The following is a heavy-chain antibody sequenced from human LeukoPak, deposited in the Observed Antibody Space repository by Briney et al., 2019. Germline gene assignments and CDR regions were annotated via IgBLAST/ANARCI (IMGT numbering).Heavy chain of an antibody. D-gene: IGHD5-12*01. CDR3: ASLLNVAGYSGYDSDY. J-gene: IGHJ4*02. CDR2: INHSGST. V-gene: IGHV4-34*01. CDR1: GGSFSGYY. Sequence: SETLSLTCAVYGGSFSGYYWSWIRQPPGKGLEWIGEINHSGSTNYNPSLKSRGTISVEPPKNQFSLKLSAVTAADTAVYYCASLLNVAGYSGYDSDYWGQGTLVTVSS.